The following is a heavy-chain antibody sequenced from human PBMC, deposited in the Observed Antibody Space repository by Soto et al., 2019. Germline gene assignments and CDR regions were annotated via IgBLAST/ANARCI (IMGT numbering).Heavy chain of an antibody. Sequence: GASVKVSCKASGYTVTSYAMHWVRQAPGQRLEWMGWINAGNGNTKYSQKFQGRVTITRDTSASTAYMELSSLRSEDTAVYYCARAPGCSSTSCYSGWFDPWGQGTLVTVSS. D-gene: IGHD2-2*01. V-gene: IGHV1-3*01. CDR3: ARAPGCSSTSCYSGWFDP. J-gene: IGHJ5*02. CDR2: INAGNGNT. CDR1: GYTVTSYA.